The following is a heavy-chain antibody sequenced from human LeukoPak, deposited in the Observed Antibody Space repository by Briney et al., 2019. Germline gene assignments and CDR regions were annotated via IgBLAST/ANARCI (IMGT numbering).Heavy chain of an antibody. CDR3: ARDPYSGSYGSTYYYFMDV. Sequence: GGSLRLSCAASGFTFSSYWMHWVRQGPGKGLVWVSRINSDGSSTSYADSVKGRFTISRDNARNSLYLQMDSLTAEDAAVYYCARDPYSGSYGSTYYYFMDVWGKGTTVTISS. J-gene: IGHJ6*03. CDR1: GFTFSSYW. D-gene: IGHD1-26*01. V-gene: IGHV3-74*01. CDR2: INSDGSST.